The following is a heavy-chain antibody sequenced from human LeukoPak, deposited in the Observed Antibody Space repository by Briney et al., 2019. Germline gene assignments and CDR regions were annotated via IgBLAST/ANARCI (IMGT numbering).Heavy chain of an antibody. V-gene: IGHV4-34*01. J-gene: IGHJ4*02. CDR1: GGSFSGYY. CDR2: INHSGST. D-gene: IGHD3-3*01. Sequence: KTSETLSLTCAVYGGSFSGYYWSWIRQPPGKGLEWIGEINHSGSTNYNPSLKSRVTISVDTSKNQFSLKLSSVTAADTAVYYCARVYYDFWSGYPISGFDYWRQGTLLTVSS. CDR3: ARVYYDFWSGYPISGFDY.